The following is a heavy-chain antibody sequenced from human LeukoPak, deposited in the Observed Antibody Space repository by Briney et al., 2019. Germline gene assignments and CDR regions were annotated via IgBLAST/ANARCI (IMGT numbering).Heavy chain of an antibody. CDR2: IYYSGST. CDR3: ARGPDIVATAPVDY. Sequence: PSETLSLTCTVSGGSISSSSYYWGWIRQPPGKGLEWIGSIYYSGSTYYNPSLKSRVTISVDTSKNQFSLKLSSVTAADTAVYYCARGPDIVATAPVDYWGEGTLVTVSS. J-gene: IGHJ4*02. CDR1: GGSISSSSYY. V-gene: IGHV4-39*01. D-gene: IGHD5-12*01.